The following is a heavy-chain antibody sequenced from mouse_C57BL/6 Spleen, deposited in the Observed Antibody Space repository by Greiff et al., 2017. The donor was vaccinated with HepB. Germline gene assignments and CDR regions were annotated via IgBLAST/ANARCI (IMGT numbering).Heavy chain of an antibody. V-gene: IGHV14-3*01. D-gene: IGHD1-1*01. Sequence: VQLKESVAELVRPGASVKLSCTASGFNIKNTYMHWVKQRPEQGLEWIGRIDPANGNTKYAPKFQGKATITADTSSNTAYLQLSSLTSEDTAIYYCARGYYYGSSYRDFDYWGQGTTLTVSS. CDR1: GFNIKNTY. J-gene: IGHJ2*01. CDR2: IDPANGNT. CDR3: ARGYYYGSSYRDFDY.